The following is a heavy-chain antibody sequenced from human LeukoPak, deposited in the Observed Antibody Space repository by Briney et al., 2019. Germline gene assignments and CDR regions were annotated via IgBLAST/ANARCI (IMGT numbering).Heavy chain of an antibody. J-gene: IGHJ4*02. CDR3: ARDKGKSGSYYFDY. D-gene: IGHD1-26*01. V-gene: IGHV3-33*01. CDR2: IWYDGSNK. CDR1: GFTFSSYG. Sequence: GGSLRLSCAASGFTFSSYGMHRVRQAPGKGLEWVAVIWYDGSNKYYADSVKGRFTISRDNSKNTLYLQMNSLRAEDTAVYYCARDKGKSGSYYFDYWGQGTLVTVSS.